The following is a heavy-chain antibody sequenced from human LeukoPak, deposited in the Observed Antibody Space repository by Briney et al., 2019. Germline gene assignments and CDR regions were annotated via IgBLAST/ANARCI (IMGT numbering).Heavy chain of an antibody. CDR2: IKQDGSEK. CDR3: ATIRQWELLAFDI. Sequence: GGSLRLSCAASGFTFSSYWMSWVRQAPGKGLEWVANIKQDGSEKYYVDSVKGRFTISRDNAKNSLYLQMNSLRAEDTAVYYCATIRQWELLAFDIWGQGTTVAVSS. V-gene: IGHV3-7*01. J-gene: IGHJ3*02. D-gene: IGHD1-26*01. CDR1: GFTFSSYW.